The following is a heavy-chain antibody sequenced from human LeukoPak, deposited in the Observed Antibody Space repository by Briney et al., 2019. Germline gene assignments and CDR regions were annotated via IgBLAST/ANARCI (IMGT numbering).Heavy chain of an antibody. CDR1: GYTFTRYY. V-gene: IGHV1-46*01. D-gene: IGHD2-21*01. CDR2: INPSGGDT. CDR3: ARENGGEDY. J-gene: IGHJ4*02. Sequence: ASVKVSCKASGYTFTRYYMHWVRQAPGHGLEWMGMINPSGGDTTYAQKLQGRVTMTRDTSTSTVYMELSSLRSEDTAVYYCARENGGEDYWGQGTLVTVSS.